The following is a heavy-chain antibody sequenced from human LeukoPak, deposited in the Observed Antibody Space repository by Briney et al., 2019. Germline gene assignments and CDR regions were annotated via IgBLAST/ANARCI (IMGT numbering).Heavy chain of an antibody. CDR2: ISSNSSYI. CDR1: GFTFRTYS. Sequence: GGSLRLSCVASGFTFRTYSMNWVRQAPGKGLEWVSTISSNSSYIYYAPSLKGRFTISRDNARNSVFLQMNNLRVDDTAAYYCASPRYCSGGTCYGWAYWGQGTLVTVSS. J-gene: IGHJ4*02. V-gene: IGHV3-21*01. CDR3: ASPRYCSGGTCYGWAY. D-gene: IGHD2-15*01.